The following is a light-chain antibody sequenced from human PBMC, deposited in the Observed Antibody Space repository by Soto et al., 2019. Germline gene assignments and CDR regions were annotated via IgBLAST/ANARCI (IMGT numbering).Light chain of an antibody. CDR2: EVS. J-gene: IGLJ3*02. V-gene: IGLV2-23*02. Sequence: QSVLTQPASVSGSPGQSITISCTGSSSDVGTYNLVSWYQQHPGKAPKLMIYEVSKRPSGVFNRFSGSKSGYTASLTISGLQAEDDADYYCCSYATSSTGVFGGGTKLTVL. CDR1: SSDVGTYNL. CDR3: CSYATSSTGV.